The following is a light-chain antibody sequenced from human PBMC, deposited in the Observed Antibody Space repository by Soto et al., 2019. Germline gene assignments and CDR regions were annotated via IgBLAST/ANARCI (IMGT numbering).Light chain of an antibody. CDR3: ISYTDRQSYL. CDR2: DVS. Sequence: QSLRTHPRSVSCSPLQPVTISCTVTSSDVGGYNFVSWYQQHPGKAPQVMIYDVSKRPSGVPDRFSGSKSGITASLTISGLQTEDEADYYCISYTDRQSYLFGTGTKVTVL. J-gene: IGLJ1*01. V-gene: IGLV2-11*01. CDR1: SSDVGGYNF.